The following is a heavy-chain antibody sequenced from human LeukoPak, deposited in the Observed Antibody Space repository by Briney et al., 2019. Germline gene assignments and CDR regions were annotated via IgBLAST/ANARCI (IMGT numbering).Heavy chain of an antibody. V-gene: IGHV4-34*01. CDR2: INHSGST. CDR3: ARAEWELLYVPGYFDY. CDR1: GGSFSGYY. Sequence: SETLSLTCAVYGGSFSGYYWSWIRQPPGKGLEWIGEINHSGSTNYNPSLKSRVTISVDTSKNQFSLKLSSVTAADTAVYYCARAEWELLYVPGYFDYWGQGTLVTVSS. J-gene: IGHJ4*02. D-gene: IGHD1-26*01.